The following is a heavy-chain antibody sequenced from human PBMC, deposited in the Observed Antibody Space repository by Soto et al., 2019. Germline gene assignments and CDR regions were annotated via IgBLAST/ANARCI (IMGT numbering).Heavy chain of an antibody. CDR3: TREILGSDY. CDR2: IRSKAYGGTT. V-gene: IGHV3-49*04. CDR1: GFTFGDYA. Sequence: GGSLRLSCTASGFTFGDYAMIWVRQAPGKGLEWVGFIRSKAYGGTTEYAASVKGRFTISRDDSKSIAYLQMNSLKTEDTAVYYCTREILGSDYWGQGTLVTVSS. J-gene: IGHJ4*02. D-gene: IGHD3-10*01.